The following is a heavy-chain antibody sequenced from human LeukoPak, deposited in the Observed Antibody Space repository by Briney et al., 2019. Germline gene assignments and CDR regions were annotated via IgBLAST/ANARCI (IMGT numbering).Heavy chain of an antibody. V-gene: IGHV3-23*01. CDR2: VSGSGAYT. CDR3: ARDLLVGPDY. Sequence: PGGSLRLSCAASGFTFSSYAMSWVRQAPGKGLEWVSGVSGSGAYTYYADSVKGRFTISRDSSKNTLYLQMNSLRAEDTAVYYCARDLLVGPDYWGQGTLVTVSS. D-gene: IGHD6-6*01. CDR1: GFTFSSYA. J-gene: IGHJ4*02.